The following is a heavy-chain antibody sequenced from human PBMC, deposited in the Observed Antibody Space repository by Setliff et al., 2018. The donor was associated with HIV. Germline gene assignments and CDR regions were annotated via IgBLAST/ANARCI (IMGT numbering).Heavy chain of an antibody. Sequence: SETLSLTCTVSGGSISNSRYYWSWIRQPPGKGLEWIGSTYYSGSTYYNPSLKSRVTISVDTSKNQFSLKLSSVTAADAAVYYCASRVYYYDSSGYLREEGFDPWGQGT. CDR1: GGSISNSRYY. CDR2: TYYSGST. V-gene: IGHV4-39*01. CDR3: ASRVYYYDSSGYLREEGFDP. J-gene: IGHJ5*02. D-gene: IGHD3-22*01.